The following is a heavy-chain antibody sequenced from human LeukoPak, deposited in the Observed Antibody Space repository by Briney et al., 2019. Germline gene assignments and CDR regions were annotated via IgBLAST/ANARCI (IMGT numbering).Heavy chain of an antibody. CDR2: ISAYNGNT. V-gene: IGHV1-18*01. D-gene: IGHD2-2*01. CDR1: GYTFTSYG. Sequence: GASVKVSCKASGYTFTSYGISWVRQAPGQGLEWMGWISAYNGNTNYAQELQGRVTMTTDTSTSTAYIELRSLRSDDTAMYYCARDGCSSTRCLNNWLDPWGQGTLVTVSS. CDR3: ARDGCSSTRCLNNWLDP. J-gene: IGHJ5*02.